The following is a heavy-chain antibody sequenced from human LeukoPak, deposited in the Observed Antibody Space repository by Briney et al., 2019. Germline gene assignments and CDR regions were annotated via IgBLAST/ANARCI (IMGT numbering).Heavy chain of an antibody. CDR3: AKAYCSANNCPFDY. J-gene: IGHJ4*02. CDR1: GFTFSSFA. V-gene: IGHV3-23*01. D-gene: IGHD2-15*01. CDR2: ISTSGGNT. Sequence: GGSLRLSCAASGFTFSSFAMNWVRQAPGKGLEWVSVISTSGGNTISADSVKGRFAISRDNSKNTLYLQMNSLRAEDTALYYCAKAYCSANNCPFDYWGQGPLVTVSS.